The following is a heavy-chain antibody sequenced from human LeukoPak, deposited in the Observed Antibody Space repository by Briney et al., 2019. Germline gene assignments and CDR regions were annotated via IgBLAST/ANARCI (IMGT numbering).Heavy chain of an antibody. CDR3: AKEGTASKPSYLDH. J-gene: IGHJ4*02. CDR1: GFIFTDYG. V-gene: IGHV3-30*02. Sequence: GGSLRHSCPPSGFIFTDYGMHWVRQAPGKGLEWLAFIRYDGSDKYYADSVKGRFTIFRDNSKNTLYLQMNSLTSEDTAVYYCAKEGTASKPSYLDHWGQGILVTVSS. CDR2: IRYDGSDK. D-gene: IGHD1/OR15-1a*01.